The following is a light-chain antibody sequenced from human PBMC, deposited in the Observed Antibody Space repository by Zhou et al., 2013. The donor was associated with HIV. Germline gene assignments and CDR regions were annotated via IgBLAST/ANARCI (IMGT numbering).Light chain of an antibody. CDR2: GAS. J-gene: IGKJ1*01. Sequence: DVRLTQSPSSLSVSVGDTVTITCRATQNIGNHLSWYQQAAGTAPKLLIFGASSSAFGVPSRFRGSGFGTDFALTISSLQPEDVATYYCQKYNTAPKTFGQGTKVEIK. CDR3: QKYNTAPKT. V-gene: IGKV1-27*01. CDR1: QNIGNH.